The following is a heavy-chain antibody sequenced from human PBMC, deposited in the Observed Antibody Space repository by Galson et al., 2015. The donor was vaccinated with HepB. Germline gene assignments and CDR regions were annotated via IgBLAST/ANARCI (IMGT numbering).Heavy chain of an antibody. CDR3: ARVWATMIVLSSQYFDY. D-gene: IGHD3-22*01. CDR2: ISTYDGNT. Sequence: SVKVSCKASGYTFTSYGISWVRQAPGQGLEWMGWISTYDGNTNYAQKLQGRVTMTTDTSTRTAYMELRSLRSDDTAVYYCARVWATMIVLSSQYFDYWGQGTLVTVSS. CDR1: GYTFTSYG. J-gene: IGHJ4*02. V-gene: IGHV1-18*04.